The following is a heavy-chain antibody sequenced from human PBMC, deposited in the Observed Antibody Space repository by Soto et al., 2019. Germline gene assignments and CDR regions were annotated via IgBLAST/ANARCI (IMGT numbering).Heavy chain of an antibody. CDR1: GFTFGNYA. D-gene: IGHD2-21*01. V-gene: IGHV3-30-3*01. CDR3: ARQHPDY. Sequence: QVQLVESGGGVVQPGRSLRLSCASSGFTFGNYAMHWVRQAPGKGLEWVAVISYDGIKKYYADSVEGRFTISRDNSKNTVYLQISGLRTDDTPFYHCARQHPDYWGQGTLVTVSS. CDR2: ISYDGIKK. J-gene: IGHJ4*02.